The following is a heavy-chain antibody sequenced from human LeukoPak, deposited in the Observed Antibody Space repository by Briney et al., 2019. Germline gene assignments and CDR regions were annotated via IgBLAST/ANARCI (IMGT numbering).Heavy chain of an antibody. CDR1: GFAFSNYG. V-gene: IGHV3-30*03. CDR3: VGVVSSGY. J-gene: IGHJ4*02. D-gene: IGHD6-19*01. CDR2: ISYDGSNK. Sequence: GGSLRLSCAASGFAFSNYGMHWVRQAPGKGLEWVAFISYDGSNKYSADSVQGRFTISRDNAKNTLYLQMNSLRAEDTAVYYCVGVVSSGYWGQGTLVTVSS.